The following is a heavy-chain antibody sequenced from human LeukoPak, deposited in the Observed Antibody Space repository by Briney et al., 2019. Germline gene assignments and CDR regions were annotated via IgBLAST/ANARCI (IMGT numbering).Heavy chain of an antibody. V-gene: IGHV1-46*01. CDR2: INPSGGST. J-gene: IGHJ5*02. Sequence: ASVKVSCKATGYTFTSYYMHWVRQAPGQGLEWMGIINPSGGSTSYAQKFQGRVTMTSDMSTSTVYMELSSLRSEDTAVYYCARDLAGYSSGWPPDADWFDRWGQGTLVTVSS. CDR3: ARDLAGYSSGWPPDADWFDR. D-gene: IGHD6-19*01. CDR1: GYTFTSYY.